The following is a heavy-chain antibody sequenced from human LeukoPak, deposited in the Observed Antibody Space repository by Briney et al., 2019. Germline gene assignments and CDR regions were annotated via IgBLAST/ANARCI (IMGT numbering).Heavy chain of an antibody. J-gene: IGHJ4*02. CDR3: ASSGYRYGGIDY. CDR2: INPSGGST. D-gene: IGHD5-18*01. V-gene: IGHV1-46*01. CDR1: GGTFSSYA. Sequence: GASVKVSCKASGGTFSSYAISWVRQAPGQGLEWMGIINPSGGSTSYAQKFQGRVTMTRDTSTSTVYMELSSLRSEDTAVYYCASSGYRYGGIDYWGQGTLVTVSS.